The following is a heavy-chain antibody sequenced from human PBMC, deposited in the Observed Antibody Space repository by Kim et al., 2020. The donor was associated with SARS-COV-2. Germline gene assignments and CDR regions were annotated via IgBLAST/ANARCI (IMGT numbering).Heavy chain of an antibody. D-gene: IGHD2-2*01. CDR3: ARVLFGAGDIVVVPAQGGMDV. CDR2: IIPILGIA. V-gene: IGHV1-69*04. J-gene: IGHJ6*02. Sequence: SVKVSCKASGGTFSSYAISWVRQAPGQGLEWMGRIIPILGIANYAQKFQGRVTITADKSTSTAYMELSSLRSEDTAVYYCARVLFGAGDIVVVPAQGGMDVWGQGTTVTVSS. CDR1: GGTFSSYA.